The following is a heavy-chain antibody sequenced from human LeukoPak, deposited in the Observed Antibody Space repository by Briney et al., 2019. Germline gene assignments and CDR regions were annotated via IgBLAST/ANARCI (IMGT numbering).Heavy chain of an antibody. CDR3: ASACTSTSCYLPAY. CDR1: GFTFSNYD. D-gene: IGHD2-2*01. CDR2: ISGSGGST. V-gene: IGHV3-23*01. Sequence: PGGSLRLSCAASGFTFSNYDMSWVRQAPGKGLEWVSGISGSGGSTYYADSVKGRFTISRDNSKNTLYLQMSSLRAEDTAVYYCASACTSTSCYLPAYWGQGTLVTVSS. J-gene: IGHJ4*02.